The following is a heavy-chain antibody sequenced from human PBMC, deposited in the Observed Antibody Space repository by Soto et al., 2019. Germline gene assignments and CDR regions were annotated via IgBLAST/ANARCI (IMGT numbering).Heavy chain of an antibody. CDR2: IHTSGST. D-gene: IGHD5-18*01. Sequence: SETLSLTCSVSGGFVSSGSYYWSWIRQPTGKGLDWIGRIHTSGSTNYNPSLKSRVTMSVDTSKNQFSLKLSSVTAADTAVYYCARGLHDTAMVRVYYFDYWGQGTLVTVSS. J-gene: IGHJ4*02. CDR1: GGFVSSGSYY. CDR3: ARGLHDTAMVRVYYFDY. V-gene: IGHV4-61*02.